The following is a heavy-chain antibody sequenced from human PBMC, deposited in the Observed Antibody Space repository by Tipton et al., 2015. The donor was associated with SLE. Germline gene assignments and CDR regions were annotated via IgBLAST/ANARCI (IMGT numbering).Heavy chain of an antibody. D-gene: IGHD3-10*01. CDR3: ARGVRRGSGSYVFVY. V-gene: IGHV1-8*01. CDR1: GYTFTSFD. Sequence: QSGAEVKKPGASVKVSCKASGYTFTSFDINWARQASGQGLEWMGWMNPNSGNTGYAQKFQGRVTMTRNTSISTAYMDLSSLRSEDTAVYFCARGVRRGSGSYVFVYWGQGTLVTVSS. J-gene: IGHJ4*02. CDR2: MNPNSGNT.